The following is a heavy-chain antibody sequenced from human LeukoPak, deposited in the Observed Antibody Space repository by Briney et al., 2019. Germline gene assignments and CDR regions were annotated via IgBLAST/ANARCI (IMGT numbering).Heavy chain of an antibody. CDR3: ARPNYYASSGYYFDY. CDR1: GGSVSSHD. J-gene: IGHJ4*02. D-gene: IGHD3-22*01. CDR2: ILHSGNT. V-gene: IGHV4-59*02. Sequence: SETLSLTCTVSGGSVSSHDWTWIRQSPEKGLDWMGYILHSGNTNYNPSLKSRVSISLETSKNQIALSLSAVTAADTAVYYCARPNYYASSGYYFDYWGQGTLVTVSS.